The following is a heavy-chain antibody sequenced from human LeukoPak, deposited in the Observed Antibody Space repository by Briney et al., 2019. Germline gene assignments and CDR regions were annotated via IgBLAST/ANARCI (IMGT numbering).Heavy chain of an antibody. CDR2: IKSKTDGETT. D-gene: IGHD6-19*01. Sequence: GGSLRLSCAASGFTFSNNWMHWVRQAPGKGLEWVGRIKSKTDGETTDYAAPAKGRFTVSRDDSRTTLYLQMNSLQTEDTAVYYCTTSFLAVAGYYFDYWGQGTLVTVSS. CDR3: TTSFLAVAGYYFDY. CDR1: GFTFSNNW. V-gene: IGHV3-15*07. J-gene: IGHJ4*02.